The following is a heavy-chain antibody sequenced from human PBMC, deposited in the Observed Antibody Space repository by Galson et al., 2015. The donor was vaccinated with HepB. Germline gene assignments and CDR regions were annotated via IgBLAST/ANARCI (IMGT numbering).Heavy chain of an antibody. Sequence: SVKVSCKASGYTFTGYYMHWVRQAPGQGLEWMGRINPNSGGTNYAQKFQGRVTMTRDTSISTAYMELSRLRSDDTAVYYCASLDYTGPYYMDVWGKGTTVTVSS. J-gene: IGHJ6*03. CDR1: GYTFTGYY. CDR3: ASLDYTGPYYMDV. CDR2: INPNSGGT. V-gene: IGHV1-2*06. D-gene: IGHD4-11*01.